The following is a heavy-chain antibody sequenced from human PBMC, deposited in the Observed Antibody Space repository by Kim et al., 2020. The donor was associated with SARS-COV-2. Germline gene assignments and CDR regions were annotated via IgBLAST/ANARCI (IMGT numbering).Heavy chain of an antibody. D-gene: IGHD2-2*02. V-gene: IGHV1-2*02. J-gene: IGHJ4*02. CDR3: ARIKRYQLLYALLEL. Sequence: AQKFQGRVTMTRDTSISTVYMELSSLKSDDTAVYSCARIKRYQLLYALLELWGQGTLVTVSS.